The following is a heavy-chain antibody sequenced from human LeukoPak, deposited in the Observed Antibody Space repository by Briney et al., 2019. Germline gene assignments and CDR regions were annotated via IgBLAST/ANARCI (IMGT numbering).Heavy chain of an antibody. CDR3: ARSPSAVGARAYYFDY. J-gene: IGHJ4*02. V-gene: IGHV4-59*11. CDR1: GGSISSHY. D-gene: IGHD1-26*01. CDR2: IYYSGST. Sequence: PSETLSLTYTVSGGSISSHYWSWIRQPPGKGLEWIGYIYYSGSTNYNPSLKNRVTISVDTSKNQFSLKLSSVTAADTAVYYCARSPSAVGARAYYFDYWGQGTLVTVSS.